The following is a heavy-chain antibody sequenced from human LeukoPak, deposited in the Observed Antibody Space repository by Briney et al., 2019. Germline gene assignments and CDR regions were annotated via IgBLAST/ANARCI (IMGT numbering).Heavy chain of an antibody. J-gene: IGHJ4*02. CDR3: ARTERRFGEPYFDF. D-gene: IGHD1-14*01. Sequence: SETLSLTCAVYGGSFKNHYWSWIRQLPGKGLEWIGEISHNGTTLYNPSLESRVTMSVDTSRNQFSLKLTSVTAADTAVYYCARTERRFGEPYFDFWGQGTLVSVSS. V-gene: IGHV4-34*01. CDR2: ISHNGTT. CDR1: GGSFKNHY.